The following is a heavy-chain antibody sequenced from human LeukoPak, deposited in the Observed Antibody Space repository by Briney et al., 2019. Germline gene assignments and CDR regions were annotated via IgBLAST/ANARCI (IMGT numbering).Heavy chain of an antibody. D-gene: IGHD4-17*01. J-gene: IGHJ4*02. CDR1: GFTFSSYS. CDR3: ARVTGSYGDSAY. Sequence: GGSLRLSCAASGFTFSSYSMNWVRQAPGKGLEWISYITSSSSSMYYADSVKGRFTISRDNAKNSLYLQMNSLRAEDTAVYYCARVTGSYGDSAYWGQGTLVTVSS. CDR2: ITSSSSSM. V-gene: IGHV3-48*04.